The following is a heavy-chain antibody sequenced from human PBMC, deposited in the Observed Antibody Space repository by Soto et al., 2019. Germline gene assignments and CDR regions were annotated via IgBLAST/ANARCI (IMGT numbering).Heavy chain of an antibody. CDR1: GYNFTSYA. CDR2: INAGNGNT. D-gene: IGHD2-15*01. J-gene: IGHJ4*02. CDR3: ASMGVVVVGALDY. Sequence: QVQLGQSGAEVKKPRASVKVSCKASGYNFTSYAMHWVRQALGQRLEWMGWINAGNGNTKYSQKFQGRVTITRETSAGTAYMELSSLRSEDTAVYYCASMGVVVVGALDYWGQGTLVTVSS. V-gene: IGHV1-3*01.